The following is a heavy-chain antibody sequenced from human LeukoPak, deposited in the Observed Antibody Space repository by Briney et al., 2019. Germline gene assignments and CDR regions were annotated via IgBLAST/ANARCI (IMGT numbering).Heavy chain of an antibody. CDR1: GGSISSGSYY. Sequence: SQTLSLTCTVSGGSISSGSYYWSWIRQPAGKGLEWIGRIYTSGSTNYNPSLKSRVTISVDTSKNQFSLQLNSVTPEDTAVYYCARSFLSSAADTNNWFDSWGQGTLVTVSS. CDR2: IYTSGST. V-gene: IGHV4-61*02. J-gene: IGHJ5*01. CDR3: ARSFLSSAADTNNWFDS. D-gene: IGHD6-13*01.